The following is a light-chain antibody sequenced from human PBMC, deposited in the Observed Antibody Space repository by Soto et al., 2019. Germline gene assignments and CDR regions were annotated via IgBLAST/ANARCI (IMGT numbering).Light chain of an antibody. V-gene: IGLV4-69*01. Sequence: QAVLTQSPSASASLGASVKLTCTLSSGHSTYAIAWHQQQPEKGPRYLMKLTSDGSHIKGDGIPGRFSGSSSGAERYLTISCLQSEDEADYYCQTWGSGIRVFGGGAKLTVL. CDR2: LTSDGSH. J-gene: IGLJ3*02. CDR1: SGHSTYA. CDR3: QTWGSGIRV.